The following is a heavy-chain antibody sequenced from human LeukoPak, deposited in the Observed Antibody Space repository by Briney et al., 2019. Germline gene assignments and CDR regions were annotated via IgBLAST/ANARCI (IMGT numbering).Heavy chain of an antibody. CDR3: AKDRSSYTSSWYVDAFDV. CDR1: GFTVTEHG. D-gene: IGHD3-10*01. V-gene: IGHV3-30*02. Sequence: GGSLTLSCAASGFTVTEHGVHWVRQAPGKGLEWVAVIWHGGNTYHADSVKGRFTIYRDNSKNTVYLQMNSLRPEDTAMYYCAKDRSSYTSSWYVDAFDVWGQGTVVTVSS. J-gene: IGHJ3*01. CDR2: IWHGGNT.